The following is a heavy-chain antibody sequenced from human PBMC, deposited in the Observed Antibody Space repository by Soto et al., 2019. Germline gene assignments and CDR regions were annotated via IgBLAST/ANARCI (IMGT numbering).Heavy chain of an antibody. CDR1: GFTFSSYG. CDR2: ISYDGSNK. CDR3: AKGCSGGSCYSDY. D-gene: IGHD2-15*01. Sequence: VGSLRLSCAASGFTFSSYGMHWVRQAPGKGLEWVAVISYDGSNKYYADSVKGRFTISRDNSKNTLYLQMNSLRAEDTAVYYCAKGCSGGSCYSDYWGQGTLVTVSS. V-gene: IGHV3-30*18. J-gene: IGHJ4*02.